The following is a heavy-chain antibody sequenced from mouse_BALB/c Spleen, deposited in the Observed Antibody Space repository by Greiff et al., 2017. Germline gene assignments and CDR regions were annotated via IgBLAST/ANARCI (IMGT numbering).Heavy chain of an antibody. D-gene: IGHD1-1*01. CDR1: GYTFTSYN. V-gene: IGHV1-12*01. CDR2: IYPGNGDT. Sequence: LQQPGAELVKPGASVKMSCKASGYTFTSYNMHWVKQTPGQGLEWIGAIYPGNGDTSYNQKFKGKATLTADKSSSTAYMQLSSLTSEDSAVYYCARSYYGSSYYYAMDYWGQGTSVTVSS. J-gene: IGHJ4*01. CDR3: ARSYYGSSYYYAMDY.